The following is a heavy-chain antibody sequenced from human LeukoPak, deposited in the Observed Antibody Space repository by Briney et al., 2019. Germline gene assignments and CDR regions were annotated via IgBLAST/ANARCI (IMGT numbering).Heavy chain of an antibody. V-gene: IGHV3-23*01. Sequence: GGSLRLSCAASRFTFSSYAMNWVRQAPGKGLEWVSAISGSGGSTYYADSVKGRFTISRDNSKNTLYLQMNSLRAEDTAVYYCAKDGLELPDYWGQGTLVTVSS. D-gene: IGHD1-7*01. J-gene: IGHJ4*02. CDR3: AKDGLELPDY. CDR1: RFTFSSYA. CDR2: ISGSGGST.